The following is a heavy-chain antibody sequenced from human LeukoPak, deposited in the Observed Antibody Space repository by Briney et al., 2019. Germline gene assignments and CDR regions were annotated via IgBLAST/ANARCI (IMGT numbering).Heavy chain of an antibody. J-gene: IGHJ1*01. Sequence: SETLSLTCTVSGGSISSGSYYWSWIRQPAGKGLEWIGRIYTSGSTNYNPSLKSRVTISVDTSKNQFSLKLSSVTAADTAVYYSARGQLAVAGSEYFQHWGQGTLVTVSS. CDR3: ARGQLAVAGSEYFQH. D-gene: IGHD6-19*01. CDR1: GGSISSGSYY. CDR2: IYTSGST. V-gene: IGHV4-61*02.